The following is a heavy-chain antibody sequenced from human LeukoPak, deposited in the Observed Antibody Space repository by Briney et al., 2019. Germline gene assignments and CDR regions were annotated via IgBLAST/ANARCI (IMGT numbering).Heavy chain of an antibody. Sequence: WASVTVSCKASGYTFTSYGISWVRQAPGQGLEWMGWISAYNGNTNYAQKLQGRVTVTTDTSTSTAYMELRSLRSDDTAVYYCARDQGPNYCFDYWGQGTLVTVSS. D-gene: IGHD4/OR15-4a*01. V-gene: IGHV1-18*01. J-gene: IGHJ4*02. CDR1: GYTFTSYG. CDR3: ARDQGPNYCFDY. CDR2: ISAYNGNT.